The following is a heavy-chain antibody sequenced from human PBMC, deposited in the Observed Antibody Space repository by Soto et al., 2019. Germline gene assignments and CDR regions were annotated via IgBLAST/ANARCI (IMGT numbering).Heavy chain of an antibody. V-gene: IGHV3-30*18. CDR2: ISYDGSNK. CDR1: GFTFSSYG. Sequence: LRLSCAASGFTFSSYGMHWVRQAPGKGLEWVAVISYDGSNKYYADSVKGRFTISRDNSKNTLYLQMNSLRAEDTAVYYCAKGSPSRGHFDYWGQGTLVTVSS. J-gene: IGHJ4*02. CDR3: AKGSPSRGHFDY. D-gene: IGHD3-16*01.